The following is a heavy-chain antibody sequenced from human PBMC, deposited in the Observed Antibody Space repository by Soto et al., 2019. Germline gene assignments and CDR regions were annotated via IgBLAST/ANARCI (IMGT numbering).Heavy chain of an antibody. CDR1: GFTFSSYA. J-gene: IGHJ6*02. V-gene: IGHV3-30-3*01. CDR3: GRAALVPTGAKTRTSYSYYGLDV. D-gene: IGHD4-17*01. Sequence: QVQLVESGGGVVQPGRSLRLSCAASGFTFSSYAMHWVRQAPGKGLEWVAVISYDGSNKYYADSVKGRFTISRDNSKNQLYLQMNGLRAPATAVYYLGRAALVPTGAKTRTSYSYYGLDVWGQGTTVTLSS. CDR2: ISYDGSNK.